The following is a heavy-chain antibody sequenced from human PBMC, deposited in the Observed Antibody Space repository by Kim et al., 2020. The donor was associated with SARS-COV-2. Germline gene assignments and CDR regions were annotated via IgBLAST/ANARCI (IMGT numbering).Heavy chain of an antibody. CDR2: IKSKTDGGTT. V-gene: IGHV3-15*01. CDR1: GFTFSNAW. J-gene: IGHJ6*02. CDR3: TTEQGLLWFGELLTTHVHYYGMDV. Sequence: GGSLRLSCAASGFTFSNAWMSWVRQAPGKGLEWVGRIKSKTDGGTTDYAAPVKGRFTISRDDSKNTLYLQMNSLKTEDTAVYYCTTEQGLLWFGELLTTHVHYYGMDVWGQGTTVTVSS. D-gene: IGHD3-10*01.